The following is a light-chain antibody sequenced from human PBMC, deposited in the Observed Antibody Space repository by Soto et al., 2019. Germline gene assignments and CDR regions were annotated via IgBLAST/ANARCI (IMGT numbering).Light chain of an antibody. V-gene: IGKV3-20*01. CDR3: QQYGTSEII. CDR1: QSLTNSF. J-gene: IGKJ5*01. Sequence: EFVLTQSPGTLSLSPGERATLSCRASQSLTNSFIAWYQQRPGQAPRLLIYDTSSRASGIPDRFSGSGSGTDFTLTISRLETEDFAVFYCQQYGTSEIIFGQGTRPEIQ. CDR2: DTS.